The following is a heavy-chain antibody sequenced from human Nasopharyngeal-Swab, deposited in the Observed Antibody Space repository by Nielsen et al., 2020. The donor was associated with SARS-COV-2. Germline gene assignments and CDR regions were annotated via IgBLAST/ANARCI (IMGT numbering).Heavy chain of an antibody. CDR2: IYSGGST. D-gene: IGHD3-10*01. CDR3: AKSMVRGVIMKTGSYMDV. V-gene: IGHV3-53*01. J-gene: IGHJ6*03. Sequence: VRQAPGKGLEWVSVIYSGGSTYYADSVKGRFTISRDNSKDTLHLQMNSLRAEDTAVYYCAKSMVRGVIMKTGSYMDVWGKGTTVTVSS.